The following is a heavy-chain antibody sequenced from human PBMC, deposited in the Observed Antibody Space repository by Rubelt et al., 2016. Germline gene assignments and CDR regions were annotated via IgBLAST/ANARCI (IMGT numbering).Heavy chain of an antibody. J-gene: IGHJ4*02. CDR3: AKPKRSFSVIMSSLDC. Sequence: TFTSYGMHWVRQAPGKGLESVAVIWSDGSNIYYGDSVKGRFTISRDNSKNMLYLQMNSLRAEDTAVYYCAKPKRSFSVIMSSLDCWGQGSLVTVSS. V-gene: IGHV3-33*06. D-gene: IGHD3-10*01. CDR2: IWSDGSNI. CDR1: TFTSYG.